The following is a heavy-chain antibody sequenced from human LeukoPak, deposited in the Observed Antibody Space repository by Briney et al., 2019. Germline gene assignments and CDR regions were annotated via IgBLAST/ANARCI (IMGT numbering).Heavy chain of an antibody. J-gene: IGHJ4*02. Sequence: SETLSLTCTVSGASIRRSSNYYWGWIRQPPGKGLEWIGTIYSTVTTYHNPSLKSRLTISVDTSKNQFSPKLTSVTAADTAVFYCVCGSGYFFDYWGQGTLVTVSS. CDR1: GASIRRSSNYY. CDR2: IYSTVTT. CDR3: VCGSGYFFDY. D-gene: IGHD1-14*01. V-gene: IGHV4-39*01.